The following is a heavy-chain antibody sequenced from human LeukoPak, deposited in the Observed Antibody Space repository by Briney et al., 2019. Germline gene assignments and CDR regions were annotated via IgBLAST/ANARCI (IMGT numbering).Heavy chain of an antibody. Sequence: SETLSLTCAVSGGSISSSNWWSWIRQPPGKGLEWIGEIYHSGSTNYNPSLKSRVTISVDTSKNQFSLKLNSLTAADTAVYYCARDWQFDYWGQGTLVTVSS. CDR1: GGSISSSNW. V-gene: IGHV4-4*02. CDR2: IYHSGST. J-gene: IGHJ4*02. CDR3: ARDWQFDY.